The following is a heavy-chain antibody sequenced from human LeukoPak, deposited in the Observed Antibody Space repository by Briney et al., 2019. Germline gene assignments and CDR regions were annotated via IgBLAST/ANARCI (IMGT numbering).Heavy chain of an antibody. CDR2: IIPIFGTA. J-gene: IGHJ5*02. CDR3: ARGAQWLVDSWFDP. D-gene: IGHD6-19*01. V-gene: IGHV1-69*13. Sequence: ASVKVSCKASGGTFISYAISWVRQAPGQGLEWMGGIIPIFGTANYAQKFQVRVTITADESTSTAYMELSSLRSEDTAVYYCARGAQWLVDSWFDPWGQGTLVTVSS. CDR1: GGTFISYA.